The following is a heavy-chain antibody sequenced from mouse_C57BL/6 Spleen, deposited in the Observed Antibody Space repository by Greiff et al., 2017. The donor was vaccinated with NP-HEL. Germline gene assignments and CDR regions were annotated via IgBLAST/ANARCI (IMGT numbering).Heavy chain of an antibody. D-gene: IGHD2-1*01. CDR1: GYTFTSYW. CDR3: AISYCNYAWFAY. V-gene: IGHV1-74*01. CDR2: IHPSDSDT. Sequence: QVQLQQPGAELVKPGASVKVSCKASGYTFTSYWMHWVKQRPGQGLEWIGRIHPSDSDTNYNQKFKGKATLTVVKSSSTAYMQLSSLTSEDSAVYYCAISYCNYAWFAYWGQGTLVTVSA. J-gene: IGHJ3*01.